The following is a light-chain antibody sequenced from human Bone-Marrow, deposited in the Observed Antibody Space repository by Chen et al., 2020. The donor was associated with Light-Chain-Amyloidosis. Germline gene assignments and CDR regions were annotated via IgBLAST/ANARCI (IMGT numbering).Light chain of an antibody. CDR2: GSS. CDR1: QTISSNY. J-gene: IGKJ4*01. CDR3: QQYGTSPLT. Sequence: EIVLTQSPGTLSLSPGEGANLSCRASQTISSNYLTWYQQKFGLAPRLLIYGSSSRATGIPDRFTGSGSGTDFTLTINRLEPEDIAMYYCQQYGTSPLTFGGGTKVEIK. V-gene: IGKV3-20*01.